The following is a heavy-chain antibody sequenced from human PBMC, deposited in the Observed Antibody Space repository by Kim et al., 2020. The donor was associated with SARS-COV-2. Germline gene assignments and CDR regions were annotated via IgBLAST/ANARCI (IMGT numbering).Heavy chain of an antibody. D-gene: IGHD6-13*01. Sequence: GGYLRLSCAASGFTFNNYAMHWVRQAPGEGLEWVAVILYDGSYQYYADSVKGRFTIFRDNFKNTLFLQMNSLRDEDTAVYYCVKALAAAGYLGDFWGQGTLVTVSS. J-gene: IGHJ4*02. V-gene: IGHV3-30*18. CDR1: GFTFNNYA. CDR2: ILYDGSYQ. CDR3: VKALAAAGYLGDF.